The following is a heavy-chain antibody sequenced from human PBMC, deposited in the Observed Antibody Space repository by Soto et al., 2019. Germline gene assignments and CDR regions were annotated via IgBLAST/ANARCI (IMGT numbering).Heavy chain of an antibody. Sequence: SETLSLTCTVSGGSISSYYWSWIRQPPGKGLERIGYISYSGSTNYNPSLKSRVTMSVDTSKNQFSLYLQMNSLRAEDTAVYYCARDREEGWFDPWGQGTLVTVSS. CDR1: GGSISSYY. CDR2: ISYSGST. V-gene: IGHV4-59*12. CDR3: ARDREEGWFDP. J-gene: IGHJ5*02.